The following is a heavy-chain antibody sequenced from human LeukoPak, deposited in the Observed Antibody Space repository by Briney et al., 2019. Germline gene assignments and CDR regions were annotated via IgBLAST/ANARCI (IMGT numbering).Heavy chain of an antibody. CDR2: IRGSGGGT. D-gene: IGHD4-17*01. J-gene: IGHJ3*02. CDR1: GITFSTYA. V-gene: IGHV3-23*01. CDR3: TRAPNGDYVGAFDM. Sequence: PGGSLRLSCAASGITFSTYAMTWVRQAPGKGLEWVSSIRGSGGGTDYADSVKGRFTISRDNSRDTLFLQMNSLRAEDTALYYCTRAPNGDYVGAFDMWGPGTMVTVSS.